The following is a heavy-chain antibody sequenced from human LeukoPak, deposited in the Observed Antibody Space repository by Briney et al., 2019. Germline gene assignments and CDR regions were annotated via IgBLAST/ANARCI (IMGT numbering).Heavy chain of an antibody. V-gene: IGHV1-2*02. CDR1: GYTFTGYY. CDR3: AREYSGYEIDY. CDR2: INPNSGGT. D-gene: IGHD5-12*01. J-gene: IGHJ4*02. Sequence: ASVKVSCKASGYTFTGYYMHWVRQAPGQGLEWMGWINPNSGGTNCAQKFQGRVTMTRDTSISTAYMELSRLRSDDTAVYYCAREYSGYEIDYWGQGTLVTVSS.